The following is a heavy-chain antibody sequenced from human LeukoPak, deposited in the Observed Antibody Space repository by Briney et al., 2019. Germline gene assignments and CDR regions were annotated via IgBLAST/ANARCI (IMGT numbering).Heavy chain of an antibody. J-gene: IGHJ6*02. D-gene: IGHD1-26*01. CDR3: ARDRLVGATKGDYYYYGMDV. V-gene: IGHV1-2*02. CDR2: INPNSGGT. Sequence: GASVKVSCKASGYTFTAYYMHSGRQAPGHGVGWRGGINPNSGGTNYAQKFQGRVTMTTDTSISTAYMVLSRLRSDDTAVYYCARDRLVGATKGDYYYYGMDVWGQGTTVTVSS. CDR1: GYTFTAYY.